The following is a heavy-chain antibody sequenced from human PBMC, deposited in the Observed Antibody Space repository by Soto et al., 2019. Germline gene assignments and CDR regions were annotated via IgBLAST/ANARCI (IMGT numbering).Heavy chain of an antibody. J-gene: IGHJ6*03. Sequence: SQTLSLTCAISGDSVSSNSAAWNWIRLSPSRGLEWLARTYYRSRWYNDYAVFVRSRITVNPDTSKNQFSLQLTSVTPEDTAVYYSAGTTSHQWHYMDVWGKGTTVPVSS. CDR1: GDSVSSNSAA. D-gene: IGHD1-7*01. CDR2: TYYRSRWYN. V-gene: IGHV6-1*01. CDR3: AGTTSHQWHYMDV.